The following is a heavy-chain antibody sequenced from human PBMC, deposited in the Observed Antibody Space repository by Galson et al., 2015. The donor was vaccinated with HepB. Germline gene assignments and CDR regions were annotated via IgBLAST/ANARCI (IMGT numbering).Heavy chain of an antibody. CDR1: GFTFGSYW. J-gene: IGHJ5*02. CDR2: INNDGSDI. CDR3: SRDRPYGSGTYDNWFDP. V-gene: IGHV3-74*01. D-gene: IGHD3-10*01. Sequence: SLRLSCAASGFTFGSYWMHWVRQAPGKGLVWVSRINNDGSDITYADAVKGRFTTSRDNAKNTLYLQMNSLRAEDTAVYYCSRDRPYGSGTYDNWFDPWGQGTPVTVSS.